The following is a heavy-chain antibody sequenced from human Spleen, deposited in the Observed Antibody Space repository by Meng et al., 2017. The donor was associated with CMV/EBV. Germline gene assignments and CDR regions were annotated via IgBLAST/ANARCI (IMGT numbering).Heavy chain of an antibody. CDR3: AREGYSAFDH. J-gene: IGHJ4*02. CDR2: INPNSGDT. Sequence: ASVKVSCRASGYTFTGYYMHWVRQAPGQGLEWMGWINPNSGDTHYAQRFQGRVTMTRDTSISMFHMEMSGLTYDDTAIYYCAREGYSAFDHWGQGTLVTVSS. V-gene: IGHV1-2*02. CDR1: GYTFTGYY. D-gene: IGHD3-16*02.